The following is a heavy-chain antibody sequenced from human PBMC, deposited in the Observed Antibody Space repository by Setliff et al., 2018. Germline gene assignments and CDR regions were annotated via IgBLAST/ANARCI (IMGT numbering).Heavy chain of an antibody. V-gene: IGHV3-23*01. D-gene: IGHD6-13*01. CDR2: IGGRGIST. CDR1: GFTFGDFA. Sequence: PGGSLRLSCAASGFTFGDFAMTWVRQAPGKGLEWVSGIGGRGISTYYADSVKGRFIISRDNSKNTLYLQMNSLRAEDTAVYYCAKYSSSWGGYYYYYYYMDVWGKGTTVTVSS. J-gene: IGHJ6*03. CDR3: AKYSSSWGGYYYYYYYMDV.